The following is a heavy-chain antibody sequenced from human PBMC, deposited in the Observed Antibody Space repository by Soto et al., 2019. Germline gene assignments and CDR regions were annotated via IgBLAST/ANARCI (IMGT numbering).Heavy chain of an antibody. CDR1: GGTFSSYA. J-gene: IGHJ3*02. CDR2: IIPIFGTA. V-gene: IGHV1-69*01. Sequence: QVQLVQSGAEVKKPGSSVKVSCKASGGTFSSYAISWVRQAPGQGLEWMGGIIPIFGTANYAQKFQGRVTSTADESTSTAYMELSSLRAEDTAVYYCARIGFGREGGAFDIWGQGTMVTVSS. D-gene: IGHD2-15*01. CDR3: ARIGFGREGGAFDI.